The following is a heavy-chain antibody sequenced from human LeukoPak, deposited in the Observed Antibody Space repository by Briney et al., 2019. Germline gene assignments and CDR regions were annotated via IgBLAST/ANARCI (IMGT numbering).Heavy chain of an antibody. D-gene: IGHD6-19*01. Sequence: QPGGSLRLSCAASGFTFDDYAMHWVRQAPGKGLEWVTLISYDGSTKYYSDSVKGRFTLSRDNSKNTLYLQMNSLRAEDTAVYYCARVAVGGTRAFDIWGQGTTVTVSS. V-gene: IGHV3-30*03. CDR3: ARVAVGGTRAFDI. J-gene: IGHJ3*02. CDR2: ISYDGSTK. CDR1: GFTFDDYA.